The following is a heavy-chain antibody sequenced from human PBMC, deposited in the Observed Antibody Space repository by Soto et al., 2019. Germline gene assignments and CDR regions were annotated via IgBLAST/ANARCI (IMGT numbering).Heavy chain of an antibody. Sequence: VQLLESGGGVVQPGRSLRLSCAASGFIFSPYTMHWVRQTPGKGLEWVAVISYDGNDKYYADSVKGRFTISRDNSKNTLYLQMNSLRAEDTALYYCARGGGFCGADCYKGGIDYWGQGTLVTVSS. J-gene: IGHJ4*02. V-gene: IGHV3-30-3*01. CDR3: ARGGGFCGADCYKGGIDY. D-gene: IGHD2-21*02. CDR1: GFIFSPYT. CDR2: ISYDGNDK.